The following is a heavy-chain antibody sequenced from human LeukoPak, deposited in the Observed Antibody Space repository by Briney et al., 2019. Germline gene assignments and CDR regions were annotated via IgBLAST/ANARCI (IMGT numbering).Heavy chain of an antibody. CDR2: IYTSGST. Sequence: SETLSLTCTVSGGSISSGSYYWSWIRQPAGKGLEWIGRIYTSGSTNYNPSLKSRVTISVDTSKNQFSLKLSSVTAADTAVYYCARAPAIVVVPAANYYCYGMDVWGQGTTVTVSS. J-gene: IGHJ6*02. CDR3: ARAPAIVVVPAANYYCYGMDV. CDR1: GGSISSGSYY. V-gene: IGHV4-61*02. D-gene: IGHD2-2*01.